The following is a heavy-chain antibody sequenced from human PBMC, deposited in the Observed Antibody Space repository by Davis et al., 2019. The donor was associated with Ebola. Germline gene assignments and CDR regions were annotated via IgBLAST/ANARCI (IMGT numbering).Heavy chain of an antibody. CDR2: INHSGST. CDR3: AGGKITMILRVWDY. J-gene: IGHJ4*02. Sequence: PSETLSLTCAVYGGSFSGYYWSWIRQPPGKGLEWIGEINHSGSTNYNPSFKSRVTISVDTSKNQFSLKLSSVTAAETAVYYCAGGKITMILRVWDYWGQGTLVTVSS. D-gene: IGHD3-22*01. V-gene: IGHV4-34*01. CDR1: GGSFSGYY.